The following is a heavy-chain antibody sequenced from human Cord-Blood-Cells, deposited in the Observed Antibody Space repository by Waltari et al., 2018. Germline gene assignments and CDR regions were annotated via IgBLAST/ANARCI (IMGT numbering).Heavy chain of an antibody. CDR2: ISWNSGSI. Sequence: VESGGGLVQPGRSLRLSCAASGFTFDDYAMHWVRQAPGKGLAWVSGISWNSGSIGYADSVKGRFTISRDNAKNSLYLQMNSLRAEDTALYYCAKAQFTVDSALDIWGQGTMVTVSS. J-gene: IGHJ3*02. V-gene: IGHV3-9*01. D-gene: IGHD5-12*01. CDR1: GFTFDDYA. CDR3: AKAQFTVDSALDI.